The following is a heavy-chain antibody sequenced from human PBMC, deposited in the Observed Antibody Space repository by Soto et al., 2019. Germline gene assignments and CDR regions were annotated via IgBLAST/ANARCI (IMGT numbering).Heavy chain of an antibody. J-gene: IGHJ3*01. V-gene: IGHV1-69*01. Sequence: QVQLVQSGAEVKKPGSSVKVSCRASGGTLNKHAITWVRRAPGLGLEWLGGIIPMFGIPNYPQKFQGRVTITADDSTNTSHMELDSLTSDDTAVYYCARGGTSGWLKGAYDVWGQETMVTVSS. CDR1: GGTLNKHA. CDR2: IIPMFGIP. D-gene: IGHD6-19*01. CDR3: ARGGTSGWLKGAYDV.